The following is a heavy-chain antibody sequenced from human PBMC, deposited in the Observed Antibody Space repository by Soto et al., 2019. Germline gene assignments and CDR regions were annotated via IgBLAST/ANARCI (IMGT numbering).Heavy chain of an antibody. CDR3: ARVMGYCTNGVCGPSDY. D-gene: IGHD2-8*01. CDR2: ISAYNGNT. Sequence: ASVKVSCKASGYTFTSYGISWVRQAPGQGLEWMGWISAYNGNTNYAQKLQGRVTMTTDTSTSTAYMELRSLRSDDTAVYYCARVMGYCTNGVCGPSDYWGQGTLVTVS. J-gene: IGHJ4*02. V-gene: IGHV1-18*01. CDR1: GYTFTSYG.